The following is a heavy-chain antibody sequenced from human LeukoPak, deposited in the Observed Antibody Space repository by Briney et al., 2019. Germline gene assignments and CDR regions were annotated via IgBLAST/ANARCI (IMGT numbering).Heavy chain of an antibody. V-gene: IGHV3-23*01. D-gene: IGHD6-13*01. J-gene: IGHJ4*02. CDR1: GFTFSSYA. CDR3: AKDQGYSSSWYLVDY. CDR2: ISGSGGST. Sequence: GGSLRLSCAASGFTFSSYAMSWVRQAPGKGLESVSAISGSGGSTYYADSVKGRFTISRDNSKNTLYLQMNSLRAEDTAVYYCAKDQGYSSSWYLVDYWGQGTLVTVSS.